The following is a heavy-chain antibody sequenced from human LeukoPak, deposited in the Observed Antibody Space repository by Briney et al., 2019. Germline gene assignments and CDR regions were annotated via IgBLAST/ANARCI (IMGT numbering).Heavy chain of an antibody. J-gene: IGHJ3*02. D-gene: IGHD6-13*01. V-gene: IGHV3-33*01. Sequence: GGSLRLSCAASGFTFSIHGMHWVRQAPGKGLEWVAIIWHDGTNKYYADSVKGRFTISRDNSKNTLYLQMNSLRAEDTAVYYCARDWPSEWQHLPDYDAVDIWGQGTMVTVSS. CDR1: GFTFSIHG. CDR2: IWHDGTNK. CDR3: ARDWPSEWQHLPDYDAVDI.